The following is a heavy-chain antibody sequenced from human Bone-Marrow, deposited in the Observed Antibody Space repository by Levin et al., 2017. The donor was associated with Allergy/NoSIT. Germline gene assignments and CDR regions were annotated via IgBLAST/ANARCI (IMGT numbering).Heavy chain of an antibody. J-gene: IGHJ6*02. CDR3: ARDRTLRSSANVYYYGMDV. CDR2: ISYSGST. V-gene: IGHV4-59*11. Sequence: PSETLSLTCTVSGGSISTHYWSWIRQPPGKGLEWIGYISYSGSTNYNPSLKSRVTMPIDTSKNQFSLKLRSVTAADTAVYYCARDRTLRSSANVYYYGMDVWGQGTTVTVSS. CDR1: GGSISTHY. D-gene: IGHD3-22*01.